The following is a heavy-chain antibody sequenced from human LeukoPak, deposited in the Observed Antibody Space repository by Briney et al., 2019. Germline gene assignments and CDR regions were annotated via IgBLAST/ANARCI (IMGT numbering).Heavy chain of an antibody. CDR1: GFTFSSYS. J-gene: IGHJ4*02. CDR2: ITSSSSTI. D-gene: IGHD2-8*01. Sequence: GGSLRLSCAASGFTFSSYSMNWVRQAPGKGLEWVSYITSSSSTIYYADSVKGRFTISRDNAKNSLYLQMNSLRAEDTAVYYCARVAQLDIVLMVYAPDYWGQGTLVTVSS. V-gene: IGHV3-48*04. CDR3: ARVAQLDIVLMVYAPDY.